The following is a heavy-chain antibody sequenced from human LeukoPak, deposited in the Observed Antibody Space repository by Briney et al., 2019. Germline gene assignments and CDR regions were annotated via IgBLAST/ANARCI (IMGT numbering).Heavy chain of an antibody. CDR1: GFTVSSNY. CDR3: AKSPKTGFLFDY. J-gene: IGHJ4*02. Sequence: GGSLRLSCTASGFTVSSNYMTWVRQAPGKGLEWVSLIYSGGSTYYADSVKDRFTISRDNFKNTLYLQMSSLRAEDTAVYYCAKSPKTGFLFDYWGKGTLVTVSS. D-gene: IGHD1-1*01. V-gene: IGHV3-66*01. CDR2: IYSGGST.